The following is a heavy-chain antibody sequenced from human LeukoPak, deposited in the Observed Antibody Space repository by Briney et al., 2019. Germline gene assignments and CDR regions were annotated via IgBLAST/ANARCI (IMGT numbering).Heavy chain of an antibody. D-gene: IGHD3-10*01. V-gene: IGHV4-34*01. CDR2: IDDSGST. Sequence: PSETLSLTCAVYGGSFSGYYWSWIRQAPGTGLEWIGEIDDSGSTNYSPSLKSRATISIDTSRNQFYLKLSSVTAADTAAYYCARDTYGGSGTYYNVESIFDYWGQGILVTASS. CDR1: GGSFSGYY. CDR3: ARDTYGGSGTYYNVESIFDY. J-gene: IGHJ4*02.